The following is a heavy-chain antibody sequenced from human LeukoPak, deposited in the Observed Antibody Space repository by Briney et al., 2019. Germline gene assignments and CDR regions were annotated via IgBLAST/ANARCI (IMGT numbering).Heavy chain of an antibody. D-gene: IGHD2-15*01. CDR1: GFTFSSYG. CDR3: AREGDPLHELGYCSGGSCYVLDY. CDR2: IWYDGSNK. J-gene: IGHJ4*02. V-gene: IGHV3-33*01. Sequence: PGGSLRLSCAASGFTFSSYGMHWVRQAPGKGLEWVAVIWYDGSNKYYADPVKGRFTISRDNSKNTLYLQMNSLRAEDTAVCYCAREGDPLHELGYCSGGSCYVLDYWGQGTLVTVSS.